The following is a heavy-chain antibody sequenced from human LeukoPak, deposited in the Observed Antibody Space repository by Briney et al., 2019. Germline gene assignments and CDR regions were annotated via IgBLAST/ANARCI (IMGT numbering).Heavy chain of an antibody. J-gene: IGHJ3*02. D-gene: IGHD4/OR15-4a*01. CDR2: IYHSGST. CDR1: GGSISSGGYS. Sequence: SETLSLTCAVSGGSISSGGYSWSWIRQPPGKGLEWIGYIYHSGSTYYNPSLKSRVTISVDRSKNQFSLKLSSVTAADTAVYYCASVKLTHDALDIWGQGTMVTVSS. CDR3: ASVKLTHDALDI. V-gene: IGHV4-30-2*01.